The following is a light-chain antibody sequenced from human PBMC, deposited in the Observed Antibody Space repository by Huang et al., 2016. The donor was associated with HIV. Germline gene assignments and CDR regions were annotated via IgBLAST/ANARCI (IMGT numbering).Light chain of an antibody. CDR3: QQYYKLYT. CDR2: GAS. CDR1: QSVCST. Sequence: IVMTQSPCTLSVSPGARATLSCRASQSVCSTLAWYQQKPGQSPTLRIYGASTRATCIPARFSGSGSETEFTLTISSLQSEDFAVYYCQQYYKLYTFGQGTKLEIK. V-gene: IGKV3-15*01. J-gene: IGKJ2*01.